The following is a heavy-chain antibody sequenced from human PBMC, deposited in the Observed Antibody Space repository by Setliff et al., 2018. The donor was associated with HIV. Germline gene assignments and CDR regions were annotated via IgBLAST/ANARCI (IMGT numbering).Heavy chain of an antibody. CDR1: GGSISTSRYY. J-gene: IGHJ6*03. V-gene: IGHV4-39*01. Sequence: KTSETLSLTCTVSGGSISTSRYYWGWIRPPPGKGLEWIGSINYRGNTYYNPSLKSRAAISVDTSKNQISLKLSSVTAADTAVYYCASLDGSESPYIYYYYMDVWGKGTAVTVSS. CDR3: ASLDGSESPYIYYYYMDV. D-gene: IGHD3-10*01. CDR2: INYRGNT.